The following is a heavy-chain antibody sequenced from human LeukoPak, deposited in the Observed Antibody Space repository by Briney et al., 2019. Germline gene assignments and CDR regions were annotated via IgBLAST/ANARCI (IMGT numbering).Heavy chain of an antibody. CDR1: GYPINNAYY. CDR3: ARGHPLLDY. V-gene: IGHV4-38-2*01. D-gene: IGHD2-2*01. Sequence: SETLSLTCGVSGYPINNAYYWVWIRQPPGKGLEWIGEINHSGGTNYNSSLKSRVTISVDTSKNQFSLKLSSVTAADTAVYYCARGHPLLDYWGQGTLVTVSS. J-gene: IGHJ4*02. CDR2: INHSGGT.